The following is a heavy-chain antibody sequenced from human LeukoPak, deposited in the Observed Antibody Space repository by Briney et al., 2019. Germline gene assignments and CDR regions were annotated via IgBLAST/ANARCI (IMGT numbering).Heavy chain of an antibody. CDR2: ISHDGINT. CDR3: ARDAGSAWVTWFDS. Sequence: GGSLRLSCAASGFTFSRYGMHWLRQAPGKGLEWVAVISHDGINTHYPGSVRGRFTVSRDNSKGTLFLQMDNLRIEDTAVYYCARDAGSAWVTWFDSWGQGSLVTVSS. J-gene: IGHJ5*01. CDR1: GFTFSRYG. D-gene: IGHD6-19*01. V-gene: IGHV3-30*03.